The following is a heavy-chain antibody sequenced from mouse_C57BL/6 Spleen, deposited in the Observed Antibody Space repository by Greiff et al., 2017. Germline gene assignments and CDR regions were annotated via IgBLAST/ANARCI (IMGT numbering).Heavy chain of an antibody. J-gene: IGHJ2*01. V-gene: IGHV1-15*01. Sequence: VQGVESGAELVRPGASVTLSCKASGYTFTDYEMSWVKQTPVHGLEWIGAIDPENGGTAYNQKFKGKAILTADKSSSTAYMELRSLTSEDSAVYYCTRKPDLSTTVVAVYRGQVTTLSVSS. D-gene: IGHD1-1*01. CDR2: IDPENGGT. CDR1: GYTFTDYE. CDR3: TRKPDLSTTVVAVY.